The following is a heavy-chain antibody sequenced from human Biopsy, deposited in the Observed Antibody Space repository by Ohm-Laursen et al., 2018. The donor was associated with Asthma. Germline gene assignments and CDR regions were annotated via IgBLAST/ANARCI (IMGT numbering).Heavy chain of an antibody. Sequence: TLSLTCAYRGSFRGYVWTWIRQPPGKGLEWIGEIPQGGATTFNSSLKSRVTISIDPSKSQLSLRLTSMTAADTAVYYCASGPQWSGLDVWGQGTTVTVSS. CDR2: IPQGGAT. J-gene: IGHJ6*02. CDR1: RGSFRGYV. D-gene: IGHD2-8*01. V-gene: IGHV4-34*01. CDR3: ASGPQWSGLDV.